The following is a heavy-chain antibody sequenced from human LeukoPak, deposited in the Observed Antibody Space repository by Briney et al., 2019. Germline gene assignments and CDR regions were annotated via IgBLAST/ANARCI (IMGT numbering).Heavy chain of an antibody. Sequence: SETLSLTCTVSGGSISSSSYYWGWIRQPPGKGLEWIGSIYYSGSTYYNPSLKSRVTISVDTSKNQFSLKLSSVTAADTAVYYCASSSYERSGKGNSYYYYYYMDVWGKGTTVTVSS. CDR1: GGSISSSSYY. CDR3: ASSSYERSGKGNSYYYYYYMDV. D-gene: IGHD4-23*01. CDR2: IYYSGST. J-gene: IGHJ6*03. V-gene: IGHV4-39*07.